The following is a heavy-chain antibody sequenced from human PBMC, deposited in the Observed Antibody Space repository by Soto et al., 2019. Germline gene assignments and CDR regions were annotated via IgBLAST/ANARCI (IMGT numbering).Heavy chain of an antibody. J-gene: IGHJ4*02. Sequence: GSLRLSCSASGCTFSNYAMTWVRQAPGKGLECVSGINGGGCSAYYSDAVKVRFTISRDNSKNTLYLQSNSLKADDTAVYYCAKDLSLYNWNAQGYFFDSWGPGKLVTVSS. V-gene: IGHV3-23*01. D-gene: IGHD1-20*01. CDR3: AKDLSLYNWNAQGYFFDS. CDR2: INGGGCSA. CDR1: GCTFSNYA.